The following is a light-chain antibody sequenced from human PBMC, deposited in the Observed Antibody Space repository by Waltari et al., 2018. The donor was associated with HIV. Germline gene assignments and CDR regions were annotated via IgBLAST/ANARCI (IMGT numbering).Light chain of an antibody. J-gene: IGLJ1*01. V-gene: IGLV2-14*01. CDR2: EVS. CDR1: SSDVGGYNY. Sequence: QSALTQPASVSGSPGQSITISCTGTSSDVGGYNYVSWYQQHPGKAPKFMIYEVSNRPSGVSKGFSGSKSGNTASLTISGLQAEDEADYYCSSYTSTSTGVFGTGTKVTVL. CDR3: SSYTSTSTGV.